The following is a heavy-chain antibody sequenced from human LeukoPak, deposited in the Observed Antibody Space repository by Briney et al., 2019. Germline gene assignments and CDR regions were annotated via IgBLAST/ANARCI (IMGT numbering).Heavy chain of an antibody. D-gene: IGHD2-15*01. CDR3: AKDGDIVVVVAATPVDYFDY. J-gene: IGHJ4*02. CDR2: ISYDGSNK. Sequence: GGSLRLSCAASGFTFSSYAMHWVRQAPGKGLEWVAVISYDGSNKYYADSVKGRFTISRDNSKNTLYLQMNSLRAEDTAVYYCAKDGDIVVVVAATPVDYFDYWGQGTLVTVSS. CDR1: GFTFSSYA. V-gene: IGHV3-30-3*01.